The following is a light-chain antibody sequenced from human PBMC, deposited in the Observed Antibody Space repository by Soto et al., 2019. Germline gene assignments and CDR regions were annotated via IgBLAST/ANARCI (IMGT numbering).Light chain of an antibody. CDR1: QSVSNNY. J-gene: IGKJ1*01. V-gene: IGKV3-20*01. CDR2: GAS. Sequence: EIVLTQSPGTLSLSPGERATLSCRASQSVSNNYLAWYQQKPGQAPRLLIYGASNRATGIPDRFSGSGSGTDFTLTISRLEPEDFGVYYSQQYGSSGTFGQGTKVEIK. CDR3: QQYGSSGT.